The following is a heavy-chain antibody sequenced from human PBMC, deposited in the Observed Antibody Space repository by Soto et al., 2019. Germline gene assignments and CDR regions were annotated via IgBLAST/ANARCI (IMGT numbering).Heavy chain of an antibody. CDR1: GYTFTDYY. CDR3: ARINDFLTCNPFDS. Sequence: GASVKVSCKASGYTFTDYYIHWVRQAPGQGLEWIGWINPKSGATKFAQKFEGRVTMTRDRSINTVYMQLSRLTSDDTALYYCARINDFLTCNPFDSWGQGTLVTVSS. J-gene: IGHJ4*02. V-gene: IGHV1-2*02. CDR2: INPKSGAT. D-gene: IGHD3-9*01.